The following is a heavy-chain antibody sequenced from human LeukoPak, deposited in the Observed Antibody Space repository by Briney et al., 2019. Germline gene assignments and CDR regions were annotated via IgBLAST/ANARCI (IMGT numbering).Heavy chain of an antibody. Sequence: GGSLRLSCAASGFTFRSYGMHWVRQAPGKGLEWVAFLRHDGSNKLYADSVKGRFTISRDNSKKILYLQMNSLRDDDTAVYYRANVIQGGWYEDYWGQGTLVVVSS. CDR2: LRHDGSNK. CDR3: ANVIQGGWYEDY. D-gene: IGHD6-19*01. J-gene: IGHJ4*02. CDR1: GFTFRSYG. V-gene: IGHV3-30*02.